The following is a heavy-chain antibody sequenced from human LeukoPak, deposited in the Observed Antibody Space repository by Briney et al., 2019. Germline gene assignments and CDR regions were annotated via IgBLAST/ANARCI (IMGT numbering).Heavy chain of an antibody. D-gene: IGHD3-22*01. CDR3: AREIGYYFDSDDSRLRGRLDV. V-gene: IGHV3-53*01. CDR1: GLTFSSYW. J-gene: IGHJ6*04. Sequence: GGSLRLSCAASGLTFSSYWMSWVRQARGRGLEWLSVIYPGGVTKYAESVQGGFTVYRDIAKNTVYLDMNDLSAEDTALYYCAREIGYYFDSDDSRLRGRLDVWGKGTSVTVSS. CDR2: IYPGGVT.